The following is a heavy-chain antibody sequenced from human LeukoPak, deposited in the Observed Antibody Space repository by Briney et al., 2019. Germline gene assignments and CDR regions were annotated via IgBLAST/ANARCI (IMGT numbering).Heavy chain of an antibody. J-gene: IGHJ4*02. CDR1: GYTFTGYY. CDR2: INPNSGGT. D-gene: IGHD3-9*01. V-gene: IGHV1-2*02. Sequence: GASVKVSCKASGYTFTGYYLHWVRQAPEQGLEWMGWINPNSGGTNYAQKFQGRVTMTRDTSISTAYMELSRLRSDDTAVYYCAVVNILTGYYNFLGFDYWGQGTLVTVSS. CDR3: AVVNILTGYYNFLGFDY.